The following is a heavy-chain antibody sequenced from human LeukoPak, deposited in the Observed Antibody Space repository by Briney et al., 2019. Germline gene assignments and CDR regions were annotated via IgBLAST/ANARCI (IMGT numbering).Heavy chain of an antibody. CDR2: IKQDGNEK. CDR1: GFTFSTYW. CDR3: TREAAAGIDH. J-gene: IGHJ4*02. V-gene: IGHV3-7*01. D-gene: IGHD6-13*01. Sequence: GGSLRLSCAASGFTFSTYWMSWVRQAPGKGLEWVANIKQDGNEKYYLDSVKGRFTISRDNAKNSLYLQMNSLRAEDTAVYFCTREAAAGIDHWGQGTLVTVSS.